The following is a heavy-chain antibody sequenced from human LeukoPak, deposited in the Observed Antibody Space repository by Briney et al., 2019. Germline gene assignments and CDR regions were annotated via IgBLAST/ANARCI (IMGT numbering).Heavy chain of an antibody. J-gene: IGHJ4*02. CDR1: GFTFSSYW. CDR2: ISNDESKK. D-gene: IGHD3-16*01. Sequence: PGGSLRLSCAASGFTFSSYWMSWVRQAPGKGLEWVAVISNDESKKYYADSVKGRFTISRDNSKNTLSLQVSSLRAEDTAVYYCAKDRYSYAFEYFESWGQGTLVTVSS. V-gene: IGHV3-30*18. CDR3: AKDRYSYAFEYFES.